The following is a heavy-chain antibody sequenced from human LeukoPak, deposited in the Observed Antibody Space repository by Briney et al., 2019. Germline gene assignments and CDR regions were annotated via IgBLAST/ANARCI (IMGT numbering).Heavy chain of an antibody. D-gene: IGHD6-13*01. CDR1: GFTFSSYA. V-gene: IGHV3-23*01. CDR3: AKISSSWSRVWDYYYYYMDV. CDR2: ISGSGGST. J-gene: IGHJ6*03. Sequence: GGSLRLSCAASGFTFSSYAMSWVRQAPGKGLEWVSAISGSGGSTYYADSVKGRFTISRDNSKNTLYLQMNSLRAEDTAVYYCAKISSSWSRVWDYYYYYMDVWGKGTTVTVSS.